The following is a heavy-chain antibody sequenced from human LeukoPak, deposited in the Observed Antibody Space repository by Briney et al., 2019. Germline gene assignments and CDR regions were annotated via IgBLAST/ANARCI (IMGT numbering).Heavy chain of an antibody. V-gene: IGHV3-23*01. CDR3: AKDTSIGRYCTNGVCSPFDY. CDR1: GFTFSSYA. J-gene: IGHJ4*02. Sequence: GGSLGLSCAGSGFTFSSYAMSWVRQAPGKGLEWVSAISDTGATTYDADSVKGRFTISRDNSRSTLYLQMNSLRAEDTALYYCAKDTSIGRYCTNGVCSPFDYWGQGTLVTVSS. D-gene: IGHD2-8*01. CDR2: ISDTGATT.